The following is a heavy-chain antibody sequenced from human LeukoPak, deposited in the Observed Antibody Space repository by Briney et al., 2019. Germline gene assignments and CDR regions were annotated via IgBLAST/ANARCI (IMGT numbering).Heavy chain of an antibody. Sequence: SETLSLTCTVSGGSISSGGYYWSWIRQHPGKGLEWIGHIYYSGSTYYNPSLKSRVTISVDTSKNQFSLRLSSVTAADTAVYYCARHRNYYDSSAFGYWGQGTLVTVSS. J-gene: IGHJ4*02. V-gene: IGHV4-31*03. D-gene: IGHD3-22*01. CDR1: GGSISSGGYY. CDR2: IYYSGST. CDR3: ARHRNYYDSSAFGY.